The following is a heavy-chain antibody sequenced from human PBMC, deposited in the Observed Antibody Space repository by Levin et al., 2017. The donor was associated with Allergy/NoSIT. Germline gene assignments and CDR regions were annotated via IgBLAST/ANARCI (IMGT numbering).Heavy chain of an antibody. V-gene: IGHV3-7*01. CDR2: IKQDGSEK. J-gene: IGHJ4*02. D-gene: IGHD3-16*01. CDR1: GFTFTSYW. CDR3: ASLRGGEWGND. Sequence: ESLKISCAASGFTFTSYWMSWVRQAPGKGLEWVANIKQDGSEKYYVDAVKCLGPISRAPAKNSLYLQRNSLRAEDKAVYYGASLRGGEWGNDWGQGTLGNGSS.